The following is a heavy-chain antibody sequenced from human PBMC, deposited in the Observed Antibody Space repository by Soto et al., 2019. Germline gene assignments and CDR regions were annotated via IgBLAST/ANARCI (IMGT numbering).Heavy chain of an antibody. CDR1: GGSISSGNW. Sequence: PSETLSLTCAVSGGSISSGNWWSWVRQPPGKGLEWIGEIYHSGSTNYNPSLKSRVTTSVDKSKNQFSLNLSSVTAADTAFYYCARRSSSYDSSGYYYVAQWGQGILVTVSS. CDR3: ARRSSSYDSSGYYYVAQ. V-gene: IGHV4-4*02. J-gene: IGHJ4*02. D-gene: IGHD3-22*01. CDR2: IYHSGST.